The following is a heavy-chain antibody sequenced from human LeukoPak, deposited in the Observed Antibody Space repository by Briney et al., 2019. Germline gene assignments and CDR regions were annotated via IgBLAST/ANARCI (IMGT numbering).Heavy chain of an antibody. Sequence: PSETLSLTCTVSGGSISSGSYYWSWIRQPAGKGLEWIGRIYTSGSTNYNPSLKSRVTISVDTSKNQFSLKLTSVTAADTAVYYCARERYGSGSYSNYYMDVWGKGTTVTISS. CDR3: ARERYGSGSYSNYYMDV. J-gene: IGHJ6*03. V-gene: IGHV4-61*02. CDR2: IYTSGST. CDR1: GGSISSGSYY. D-gene: IGHD3-10*01.